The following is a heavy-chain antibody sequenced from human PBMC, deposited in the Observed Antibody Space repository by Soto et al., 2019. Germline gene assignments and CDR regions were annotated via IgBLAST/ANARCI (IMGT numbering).Heavy chain of an antibody. V-gene: IGHV5-51*01. D-gene: IGHD3-3*01. CDR2: IYPGDSDI. Sequence: GESLKISCNGSAYSFTNYWIGWVRQMPGKGLEWMGSIYPGDSDIKYSPSFQGQVTISADKSINTAYLQWSSLKASDSAMYYCARKESGHYYEGFDYWGQVTLVTVSS. CDR1: AYSFTNYW. J-gene: IGHJ4*02. CDR3: ARKESGHYYEGFDY.